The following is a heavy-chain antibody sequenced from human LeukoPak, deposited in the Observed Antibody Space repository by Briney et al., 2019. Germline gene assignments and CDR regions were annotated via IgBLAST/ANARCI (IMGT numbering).Heavy chain of an antibody. CDR2: IRYDGSNK. Sequence: PGGSLRLSCAASGFTLSTYGMHWVRQAPGKGLEWVAFIRYDGSNKYYADSVKGRFTISRDNAKRSLFLEMKSLRAEDAAVYYCARVPEMGIFYHYYMDVWGKGTTVTVSS. CDR3: ARVPEMGIFYHYYMDV. J-gene: IGHJ6*03. CDR1: GFTLSTYG. D-gene: IGHD1-14*01. V-gene: IGHV3-30*02.